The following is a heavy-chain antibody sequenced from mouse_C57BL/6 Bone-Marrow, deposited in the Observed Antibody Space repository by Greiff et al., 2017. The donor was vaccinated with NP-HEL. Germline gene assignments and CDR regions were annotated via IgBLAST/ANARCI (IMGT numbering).Heavy chain of an antibody. J-gene: IGHJ2*01. Sequence: EVQRVESGGGLVQPGGSLKLSCAASGFTFSDYYMYWVRQTPEKRLEWVAYISNGGGSTYYPDTVKGRFTISRDNAKNTLYLQMSRLKSEDTAMYYCARGLYFDYWGQGTTLTVSS. CDR1: GFTFSDYY. V-gene: IGHV5-12*01. D-gene: IGHD3-1*01. CDR3: ARGLYFDY. CDR2: ISNGGGST.